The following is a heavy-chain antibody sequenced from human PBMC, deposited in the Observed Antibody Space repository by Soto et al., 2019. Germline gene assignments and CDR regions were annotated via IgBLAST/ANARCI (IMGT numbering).Heavy chain of an antibody. CDR2: ITPSSGGT. J-gene: IGHJ4*02. CDR3: ASPVSPMTAPVDY. Sequence: GASVKVSCKASGYTFTSYYVHWLRQARGQGLEWMGIITPSSGGTRFSRRFQDRVTMTRDTSTGTIYMDLRGPTFEDTAVYCCASPVSPMTAPVDYCGQGTLDTLGS. CDR1: GYTFTSYY. V-gene: IGHV1-46*01. D-gene: IGHD2-21*02.